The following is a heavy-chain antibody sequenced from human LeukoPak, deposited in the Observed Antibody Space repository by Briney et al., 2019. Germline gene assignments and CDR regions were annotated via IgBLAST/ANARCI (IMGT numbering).Heavy chain of an antibody. J-gene: IGHJ6*03. CDR1: GGSFSGYY. CDR3: ARHRFLEWLSPYYYYYMDV. Sequence: SETLSLTCAVSGGSFSGYYWSWIRQPPGKGLEWIGEINHSGSTNYNPSLKSRVTISVDTSKNQFSLKLSSVTAADTAVYYCARHRFLEWLSPYYYYYMDVWGKGTTVTVSS. V-gene: IGHV4-34*01. CDR2: INHSGST. D-gene: IGHD3-3*01.